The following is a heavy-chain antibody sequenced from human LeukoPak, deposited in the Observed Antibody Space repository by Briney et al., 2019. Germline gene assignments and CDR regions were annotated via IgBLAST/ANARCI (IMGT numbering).Heavy chain of an antibody. CDR3: AKGGGTSSSYYMDV. J-gene: IGHJ6*03. CDR2: IIGGGGAT. V-gene: IGHV3-23*01. CDR1: GFTFRNYA. D-gene: IGHD2-15*01. Sequence: GGSLRLSCAASGFTFRNYAMSWVRQAPGKGPEWVSFIIGGGGATYYADSVRGRFTISRDNSKNTLYLQMDTLRAEDTALYYCAKGGGTSSSYYMDVWGKGTPVTVSS.